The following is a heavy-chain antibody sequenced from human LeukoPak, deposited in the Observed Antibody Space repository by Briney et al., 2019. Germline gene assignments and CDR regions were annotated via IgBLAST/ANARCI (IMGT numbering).Heavy chain of an antibody. D-gene: IGHD3-9*01. CDR2: ISSSSSYI. Sequence: GGFLRLSCAASGFTFSSYSMKWVRQAPGEGLEWVSSISSSSSYIYYAASVKGRFTISRDNAKNSLYLQMNSLRAEDTAVYYCARGTYDILPGYSRASYGMEVWGKGPTVTVSS. V-gene: IGHV3-21*01. J-gene: IGHJ6*04. CDR3: ARGTYDILPGYSRASYGMEV. CDR1: GFTFSSYS.